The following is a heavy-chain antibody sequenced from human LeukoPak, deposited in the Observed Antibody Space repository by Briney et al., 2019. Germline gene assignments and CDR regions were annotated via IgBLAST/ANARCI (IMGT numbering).Heavy chain of an antibody. Sequence: ASVKVSCKASGYTFTSYAMHWVRQAPGQRLEWMGWINAGNGNTKYSQKFQGRVTITRDTSASTAYMELSSLRSEDTAVYYCARWPSSIEYDYVWGSYREEYYFDYWGQGTLVTVSS. D-gene: IGHD3-16*02. CDR2: INAGNGNT. CDR3: ARWPSSIEYDYVWGSYREEYYFDY. CDR1: GYTFTSYA. J-gene: IGHJ4*02. V-gene: IGHV1-3*01.